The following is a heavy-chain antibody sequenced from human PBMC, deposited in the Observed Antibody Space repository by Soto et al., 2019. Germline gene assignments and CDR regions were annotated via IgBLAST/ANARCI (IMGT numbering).Heavy chain of an antibody. J-gene: IGHJ6*03. Sequence: ASVKVSCKASGYTFTSYDINWVRQATGQGLEWMGWMNPNSGNTGYAQKFQGRVTMTRNTSISTAYMELSSLRSEDTAVYYCASFMDYYYYMDVWGKGTTVTVSS. D-gene: IGHD2-2*03. V-gene: IGHV1-8*01. CDR3: ASFMDYYYYMDV. CDR1: GYTFTSYD. CDR2: MNPNSGNT.